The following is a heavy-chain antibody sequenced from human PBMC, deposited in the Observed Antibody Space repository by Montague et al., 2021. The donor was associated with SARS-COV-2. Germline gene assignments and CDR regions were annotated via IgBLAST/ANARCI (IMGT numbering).Heavy chain of an antibody. D-gene: IGHD3-3*01. CDR2: IYYSGST. J-gene: IGHJ4*02. CDR1: GGSTSSDGYY. CDR3: ARAPATIFGVVKQIDY. Sequence: TLSLTCTVSGGSTSSDGYYWSWIRQHPGKGLEWIGYIYYSGSTXYNPSLKSRVTISVDTSKNQFSLKLSSVTAADTAVYYCARAPATIFGVVKQIDYWGQGTLVTVSS. V-gene: IGHV4-31*03.